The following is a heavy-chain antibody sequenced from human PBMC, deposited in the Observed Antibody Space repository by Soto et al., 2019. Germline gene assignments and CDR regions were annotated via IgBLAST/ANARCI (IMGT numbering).Heavy chain of an antibody. CDR3: ARAGRWLRRYYFDY. Sequence: QVQLQQWGAGLLKPSETLSLTCAVYGGSFSGYYWSWIRQPPGKGLEWIGEINHSGSTNYNPALKSRVTISVDTFKNQFSLKLISVTAADTAVYYCARAGRWLRRYYFDYWGQGTLVTVSS. CDR1: GGSFSGYY. J-gene: IGHJ4*02. CDR2: INHSGST. V-gene: IGHV4-34*01. D-gene: IGHD5-12*01.